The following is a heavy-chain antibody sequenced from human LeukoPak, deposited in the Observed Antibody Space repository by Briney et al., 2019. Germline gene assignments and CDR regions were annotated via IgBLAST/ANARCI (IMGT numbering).Heavy chain of an antibody. CDR2: INHSGST. Sequence: PSETLSLTCAVYGGSFSVYYWSWIRQPPGKGLEWIGEINHSGSTNSNPSLKSRVTISVDTSKNQFSLKLSSVTAADTAVYYCARLAVDDDFDYWGQGTLVTVSS. CDR3: ARLAVDDDFDY. J-gene: IGHJ4*02. V-gene: IGHV4-34*01. CDR1: GGSFSVYY. D-gene: IGHD4-23*01.